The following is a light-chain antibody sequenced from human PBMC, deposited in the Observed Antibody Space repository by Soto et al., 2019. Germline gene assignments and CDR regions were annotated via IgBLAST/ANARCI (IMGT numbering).Light chain of an antibody. CDR2: GNS. V-gene: IGLV1-40*01. J-gene: IGLJ2*01. CDR3: QSYDSSLSGSGV. CDR1: SSNIGANYD. Sequence: QAVVTQPPSVSGAPGQWVTISCTGSSSNIGANYDVHWYQQVPGTAPKLLIYGNSNRPSGVPDRFSGSKSGTSASLAITGLPAEDEADYYCQSYDSSLSGSGVFGGGTKLTVL.